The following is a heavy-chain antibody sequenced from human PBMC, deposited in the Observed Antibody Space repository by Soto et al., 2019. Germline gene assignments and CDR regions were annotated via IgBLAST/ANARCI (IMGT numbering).Heavy chain of an antibody. V-gene: IGHV3-53*01. CDR2: IYSGGST. CDR1: GFTVSSNY. J-gene: IGHJ4*02. CDR3: ARDQWLEGPYFDY. D-gene: IGHD6-19*01. Sequence: GGSLRLSCAASGFTVSSNYMSWVRQAPGKGLEWVSVIYSGGSTYYADSVKGRFTISRDNSKNTLYLQMNSLRAEDTAVYYCARDQWLEGPYFDYWGQGTLVTVSS.